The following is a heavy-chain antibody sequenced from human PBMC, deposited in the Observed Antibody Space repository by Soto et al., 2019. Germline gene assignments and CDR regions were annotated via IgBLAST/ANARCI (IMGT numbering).Heavy chain of an antibody. CDR3: AKVRLIRFGELSDY. V-gene: IGHV3-23*01. D-gene: IGHD3-10*01. CDR2: ISGSGGST. J-gene: IGHJ4*02. Sequence: GGSLRLSCAASGFTFSSYAMSWVRQAPGKGLEWVSAISGSGGSTYYADSVKGRFTISRDNSKNTLYLQMNSLRAEDTAVYYCAKVRLIRFGELSDYWGQGTLVTVSS. CDR1: GFTFSSYA.